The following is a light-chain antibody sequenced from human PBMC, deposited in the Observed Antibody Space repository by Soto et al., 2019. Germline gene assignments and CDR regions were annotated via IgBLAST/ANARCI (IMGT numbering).Light chain of an antibody. V-gene: IGKV1-39*01. CDR2: GAS. J-gene: IGKJ3*01. Sequence: DIQMTQSPSSLSASVGDRVTINCRASQTISSYLNWYQQKPGKAPKLLIYGASALQSGVPPRFSGSGSGTDFTLTIRSLQPEDFATYYCQQSYNFPRTFGPGTKVDIK. CDR1: QTISSY. CDR3: QQSYNFPRT.